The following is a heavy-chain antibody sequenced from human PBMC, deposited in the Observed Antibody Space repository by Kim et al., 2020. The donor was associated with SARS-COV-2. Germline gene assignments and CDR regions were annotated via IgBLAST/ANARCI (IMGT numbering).Heavy chain of an antibody. CDR2: ISAYNGNT. CDR1: GYTFTSYG. CDR3: ARFNDFWSGYLYYFDY. V-gene: IGHV1-18*01. D-gene: IGHD3-3*01. J-gene: IGHJ4*02. Sequence: ASVKVSCKASGYTFTSYGISWVRQAPGQGLEWMGWISAYNGNTNYAQKLQGRVTMTTDTSTSTAYMELRSLRSDDTAVYYCARFNDFWSGYLYYFDYWGRGTLVTVSS.